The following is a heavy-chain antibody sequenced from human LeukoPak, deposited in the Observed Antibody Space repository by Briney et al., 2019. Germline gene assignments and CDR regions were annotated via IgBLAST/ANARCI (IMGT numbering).Heavy chain of an antibody. CDR1: GFTFSSYW. Sequence: GGSLRLSCAASGFTFSSYWMNWARQAPGKGLEWVASINHNGNVNYYVDSVKGRFTISRDNAKNSLYLQMSNLRAEDTAVYFCVRGGGLDVWGQGTLLTVSS. D-gene: IGHD3/OR15-3a*01. CDR2: INHNGNVN. V-gene: IGHV3-7*03. CDR3: VRGGGLDV. J-gene: IGHJ4*02.